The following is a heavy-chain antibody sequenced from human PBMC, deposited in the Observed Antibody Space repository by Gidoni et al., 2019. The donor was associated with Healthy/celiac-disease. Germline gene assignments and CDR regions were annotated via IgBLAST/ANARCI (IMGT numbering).Heavy chain of an antibody. Sequence: EWVGFIRSKAYGGTTEYAASVKGRFTISRDDSKSIAYLQMNSLKTEDTAVYYCTRASLIVVVVAAPDYWGQGTLVTVSS. D-gene: IGHD2-15*01. J-gene: IGHJ4*02. V-gene: IGHV3-49*02. CDR2: IRSKAYGGTT. CDR3: TRASLIVVVVAAPDY.